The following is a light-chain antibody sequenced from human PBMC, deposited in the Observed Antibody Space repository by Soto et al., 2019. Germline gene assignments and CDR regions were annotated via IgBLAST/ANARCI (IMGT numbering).Light chain of an antibody. CDR2: DAS. CDR1: QSVRSW. J-gene: IGKJ1*01. V-gene: IGKV1-5*01. CDR3: QHYNSYSEA. Sequence: DIQMTQSPSTLSASVGDRVTISCRASQSVRSWLAWYQQKTGRAPKFLIYDASSLESGVPSRFSGSGYGTEFNLTISNLQPDDFATYYCQHYNSYSEAFGQGTKVDIK.